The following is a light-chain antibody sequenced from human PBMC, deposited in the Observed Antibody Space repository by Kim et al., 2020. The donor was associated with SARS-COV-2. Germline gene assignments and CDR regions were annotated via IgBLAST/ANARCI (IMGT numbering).Light chain of an antibody. CDR1: QDISNY. V-gene: IGKV1-33*01. J-gene: IGKJ4*01. CDR2: DTY. Sequence: DIQMTQSPSSLSASVGDRVTITCRASQDISNYLNWYQQKPGKAPKLLIYDTYTLETGVSSKFSGSGSGTDFTFTITNLQPDDVATYYCQQYRNPPLTFGGGTKLEI. CDR3: QQYRNPPLT.